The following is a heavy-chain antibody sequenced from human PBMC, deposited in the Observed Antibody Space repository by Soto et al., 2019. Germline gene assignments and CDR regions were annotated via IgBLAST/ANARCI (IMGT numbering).Heavy chain of an antibody. CDR3: AKNQGVELVPLATVDWFDP. D-gene: IGHD1-26*01. Sequence: VGSLRLSCAASGFTFENFGMSWVRQAPGKGLEWISSISGSGLNKYYADSVKGRFTISRDNSKNTVYLELSNLRAEDTAVYHCAKNQGVELVPLATVDWFDPWGQGSVVTVSS. CDR1: GFTFENFG. CDR2: ISGSGLNK. V-gene: IGHV3-23*01. J-gene: IGHJ5*02.